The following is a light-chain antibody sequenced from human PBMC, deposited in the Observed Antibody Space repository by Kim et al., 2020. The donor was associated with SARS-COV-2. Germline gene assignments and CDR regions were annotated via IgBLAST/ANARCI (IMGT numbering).Light chain of an antibody. J-gene: IGKJ5*01. V-gene: IGKV3-20*01. CDR1: QSVGSSY. CDR3: QQYGSSFT. Sequence: LSPGERAPLSCRSSQSVGSSYLAWYQQKPGQAPRLLIYGASSRATGIPDRFSGSGSGTDFTLTISRLEPEDFAVYYCQQYGSSFTFGQGTRLEIK. CDR2: GAS.